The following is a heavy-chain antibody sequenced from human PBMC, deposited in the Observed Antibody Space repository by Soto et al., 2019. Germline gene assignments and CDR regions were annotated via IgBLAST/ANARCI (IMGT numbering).Heavy chain of an antibody. CDR1: GGSFRNYP. CDR3: ARVLEFRDGYLSHFDY. CDR2: IIPIVGVP. V-gene: IGHV1-69*01. J-gene: IGHJ4*02. Sequence: QVQLVQSGAVVKKPGSSVKVSCKASGGSFRNYPFNWVRQAPGQGLEWMGGIIPIVGVPNYAQEFQGRVTITADESTTTVYVEMSSLRSEDTAVYYCARVLEFRDGYLSHFDYWGQGTLVTVSS. D-gene: IGHD5-12*01.